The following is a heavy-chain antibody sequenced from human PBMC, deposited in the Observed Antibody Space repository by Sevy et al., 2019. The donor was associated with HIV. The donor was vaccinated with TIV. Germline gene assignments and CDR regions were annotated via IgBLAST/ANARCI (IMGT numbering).Heavy chain of an antibody. CDR2: IKSKTDGGTT. Sequence: GGSLRLSCAASGFTFSNAWMSWVRQAPGKGLEWVGRIKSKTDGGTTDYAAPVKGRFTISRDDSKNTLYLQMNSLKTEDTAVYYCTTASYYYDPDYMDVWGKGTTVTVSS. CDR1: GFTFSNAW. CDR3: TTASYYYDPDYMDV. J-gene: IGHJ6*03. V-gene: IGHV3-15*01. D-gene: IGHD3-22*01.